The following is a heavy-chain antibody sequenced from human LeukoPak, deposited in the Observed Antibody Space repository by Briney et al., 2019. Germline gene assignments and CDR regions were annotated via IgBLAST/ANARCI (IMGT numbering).Heavy chain of an antibody. CDR2: IYYSGST. CDR1: GGSISSYY. D-gene: IGHD3-10*01. Sequence: NPSETLSLTCTVSGGSISSYYWSWIRQPPGKGLEWIGYIYYSGSTNYNPSLKSRVTISVDTSKNQFSLKLSSVTAADTAVYYCARVGYGGFYFDYWGQGTLVTVSS. V-gene: IGHV4-59*01. CDR3: ARVGYGGFYFDY. J-gene: IGHJ4*02.